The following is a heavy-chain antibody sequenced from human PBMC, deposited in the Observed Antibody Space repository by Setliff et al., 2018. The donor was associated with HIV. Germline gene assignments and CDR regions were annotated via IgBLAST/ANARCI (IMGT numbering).Heavy chain of an antibody. CDR2: IYSGGST. CDR1: GFTVSSNY. CDR3: ARDDGRSLFLDY. V-gene: IGHV3-53*01. J-gene: IGHJ4*02. D-gene: IGHD1-26*01. Sequence: LRLSCAASGFTVSSNYMSWVRQAPGKGLEWVSVIYSGGSTFYADSVKGRFTISRDNSKNTLYLQMNSLRAEDTAVYYCARDDGRSLFLDYWGQGTLVTVSS.